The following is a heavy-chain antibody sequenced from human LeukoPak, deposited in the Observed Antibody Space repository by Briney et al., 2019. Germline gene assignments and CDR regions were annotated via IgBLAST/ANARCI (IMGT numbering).Heavy chain of an antibody. V-gene: IGHV4-34*01. D-gene: IGHD1-26*01. J-gene: IGHJ4*02. CDR3: ARAIVGATAFDY. CDR2: INHSGST. Sequence: SETLSLTCAVYGGSFSGYYWSWIRQPPGKGLEWIGEINHSGSTNYNPSLKSRVTISVDTSKNQFSLKLSSVTAADTAVYYCARAIVGATAFDYWGQGTLVTVSS. CDR1: GGSFSGYY.